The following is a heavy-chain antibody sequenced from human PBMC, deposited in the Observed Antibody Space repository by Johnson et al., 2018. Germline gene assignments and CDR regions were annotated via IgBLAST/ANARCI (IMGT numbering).Heavy chain of an antibody. V-gene: IGHV3-53*01. Sequence: QAPGKGLEWVSVIYSGGSTYYADSVKGRFTISRDNSKNTRYLQMNSLRAEDTAVYYCAREHVGAFDIWVQGTMVTVSS. CDR3: AREHVGAFDI. CDR2: IYSGGST. J-gene: IGHJ3*02. D-gene: IGHD1-26*01.